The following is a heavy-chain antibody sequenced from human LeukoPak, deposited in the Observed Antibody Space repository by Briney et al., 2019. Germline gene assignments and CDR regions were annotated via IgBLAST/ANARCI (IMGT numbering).Heavy chain of an antibody. Sequence: SETLSPTCTVSGGSISSYYWSWIRQPPGKGLEWIGYIYYSGSTNYNPSLKSRVTISVDTSKNQFSLKLSSVTAADTAVYYCARGSYSSGWPAFDYWGQGTLVTVSS. D-gene: IGHD6-19*01. CDR1: GGSISSYY. CDR3: ARGSYSSGWPAFDY. V-gene: IGHV4-59*01. J-gene: IGHJ4*02. CDR2: IYYSGST.